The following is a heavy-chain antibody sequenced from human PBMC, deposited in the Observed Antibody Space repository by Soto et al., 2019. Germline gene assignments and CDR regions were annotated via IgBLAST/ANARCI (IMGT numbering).Heavy chain of an antibody. CDR2: ISYDSSNK. CDR1: GFTFSYG. J-gene: IGHJ4*02. D-gene: IGHD2-15*01. Sequence: VQLLESGGGLIQPGGSLRLSCAASGFTFSYGIHWLRQAPGKGLEWAAYISYDSSNKFYGDYVKGRFTISRDNSKNTQFLQMNSLRAEDTAVYYCAKLVIGYCSGNTCDDYWGQGTLVAVSS. V-gene: IGHV3-30*18. CDR3: AKLVIGYCSGNTCDDY.